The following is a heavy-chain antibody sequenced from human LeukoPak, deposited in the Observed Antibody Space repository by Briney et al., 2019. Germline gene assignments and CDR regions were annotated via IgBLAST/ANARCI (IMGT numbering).Heavy chain of an antibody. D-gene: IGHD1-7*01. CDR1: GFTFSDHV. V-gene: IGHV3-30*17. Sequence: GGSLRLSCAASGFTFSDHVMHWVRQAPGMGLEWVAVISKDGSKTFYAGSVEGRFTFSRDNSENSLYLQMNYLKPEDTAVYYCAKDEGTIWNSKNDPFDIWGQGTMVTVSS. CDR3: AKDEGTIWNSKNDPFDI. J-gene: IGHJ3*02. CDR2: ISKDGSKT.